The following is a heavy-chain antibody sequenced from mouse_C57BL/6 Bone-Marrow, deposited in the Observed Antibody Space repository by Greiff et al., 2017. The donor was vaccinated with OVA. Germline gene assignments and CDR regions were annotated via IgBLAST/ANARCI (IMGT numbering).Heavy chain of an antibody. CDR3: ARPFPYYGSSPWAY. D-gene: IGHD1-1*01. CDR1: GYTFTSYW. Sequence: VQLQQPGAELVKPGASVKLSCKASGYTFTSYWMHWVKQRPGQGLEWIGMIHPNSGSTNYNEKFKSKATLTVDKSSSTAYMQLSSLTSEDSAVYYCARPFPYYGSSPWAYGGQGTLVTVSA. V-gene: IGHV1-64*01. CDR2: IHPNSGST. J-gene: IGHJ3*01.